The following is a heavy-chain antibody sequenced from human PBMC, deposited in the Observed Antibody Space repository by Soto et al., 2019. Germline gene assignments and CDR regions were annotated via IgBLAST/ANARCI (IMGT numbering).Heavy chain of an antibody. J-gene: IGHJ6*02. CDR3: ARKDGYCSGGSCYYGMDV. Sequence: QVQLVESGGGVVQPGRSLRLSCAASGFTFSSYAMHWVRQAPGKGLEWVAVISYDGSNKYYADSVKGRFTISRDNSKNTXCLQMNSLRAEDTAVYYCARKDGYCSGGSCYYGMDVWGQGTTVTVSS. CDR2: ISYDGSNK. V-gene: IGHV3-30-3*01. CDR1: GFTFSSYA. D-gene: IGHD2-15*01.